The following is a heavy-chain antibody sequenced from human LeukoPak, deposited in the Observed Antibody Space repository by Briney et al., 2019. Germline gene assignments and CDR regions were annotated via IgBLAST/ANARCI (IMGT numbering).Heavy chain of an antibody. CDR3: ATTTVGVPAATDFDY. Sequence: ASVKVSCKVSGYTLTELSMHWVRQAPGKGLEWMGGFDPEDGETIYAQKFQGRVTMTEDTSTDTAYMELSSLRSEDTAVYYCATTTVGVPAATDFDYWGQGTPVTVSS. D-gene: IGHD2-2*01. CDR2: FDPEDGET. CDR1: GYTLTELS. V-gene: IGHV1-24*01. J-gene: IGHJ4*02.